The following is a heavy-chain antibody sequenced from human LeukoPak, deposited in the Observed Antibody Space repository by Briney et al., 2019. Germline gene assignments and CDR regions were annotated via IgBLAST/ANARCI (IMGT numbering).Heavy chain of an antibody. CDR1: GGSFSGYY. J-gene: IGHJ5*02. Sequence: SETLSLTCAVYGGSFSGYYWSWIRQPPGKGLEWIGSIYYSGSTYYNPSLKSRVTISVDTSKNQFSLKLSSVTAADTAVYYCARHESLNWFDPWGQGTLVTVSS. CDR3: ARHESLNWFDP. CDR2: IYYSGST. V-gene: IGHV4-34*01.